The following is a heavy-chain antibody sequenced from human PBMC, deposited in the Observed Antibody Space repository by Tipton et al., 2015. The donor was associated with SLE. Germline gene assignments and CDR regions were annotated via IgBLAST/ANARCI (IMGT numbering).Heavy chain of an antibody. CDR1: GLSMTTRPW. Sequence: TLSLTCSVAGLSMTTRPWWTWVRQPPGKGLEWIGYLYYTGTTNYNPSLKSRVTMSVDRSKNQFSLKVTSVTAADTAVYYCASAPHPYYFDYWGQGTLVTVSS. V-gene: IGHV4-4*02. CDR3: ASAPHPYYFDY. J-gene: IGHJ4*02. CDR2: LYYTGTT.